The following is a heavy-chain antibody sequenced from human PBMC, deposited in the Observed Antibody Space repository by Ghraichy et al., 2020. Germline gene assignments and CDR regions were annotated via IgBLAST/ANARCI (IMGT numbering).Heavy chain of an antibody. CDR1: GYTFTSYC. CDR3: ARDPFRANTVTTFRYGMDV. V-gene: IGHV1-18*01. J-gene: IGHJ6*02. D-gene: IGHD4-17*01. Sequence: ASVKVSCKASGYTFTSYCISWVRQAPGQGLEWMGWISAYNGNTNYAQKLQGRVTMTTDTSTSTAYMELRSLRSDDTAVYYCARDPFRANTVTTFRYGMDVWGQGTTVTVSS. CDR2: ISAYNGNT.